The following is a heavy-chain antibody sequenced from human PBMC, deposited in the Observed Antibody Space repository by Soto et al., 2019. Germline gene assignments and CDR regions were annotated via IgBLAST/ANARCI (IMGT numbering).Heavy chain of an antibody. CDR1: SGSTSPHY. CDR3: ARGGSWFNP. J-gene: IGHJ5*02. Sequence: SETLSLTCTVSSGSTSPHYWSWIRQSPGKGLEWIAYIYFTGSTNYNPSLKSRVTISIDTSKNQFSLKLTSVTAADTAVYYCARGGSWFNPWGQGTLVTVSS. CDR2: IYFTGST. V-gene: IGHV4-59*11.